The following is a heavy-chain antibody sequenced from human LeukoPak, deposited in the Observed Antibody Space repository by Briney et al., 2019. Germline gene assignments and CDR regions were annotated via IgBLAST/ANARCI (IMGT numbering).Heavy chain of an antibody. CDR3: ARDPIAAAGARTYYYYGMDV. J-gene: IGHJ6*02. CDR2: IYYSGST. Sequence: SQTLSLTCTVSGGSISSGGYYWSWIRQHPGKGLEWIGYIYYSGSTYYNPSLKSRVTISVDTSKNQFSLKLSSVTAADTAVYYCARDPIAAAGARTYYYYGMDVWGQGTTVTVSS. V-gene: IGHV4-31*03. D-gene: IGHD6-13*01. CDR1: GGSISSGGYY.